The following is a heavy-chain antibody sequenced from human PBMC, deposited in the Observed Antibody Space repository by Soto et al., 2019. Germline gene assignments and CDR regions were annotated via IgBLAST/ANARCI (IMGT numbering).Heavy chain of an antibody. J-gene: IGHJ6*03. Sequence: ASVKVSCKASGYTFPSYYMHWLRQAPGQGLEWMGIINPSGGSTSYAQKFQGRVTMTRDTSTSTVYMELSSLRSEDTAVYYCARAGSGYQQTDYYYYYYMDVRGKGTTDTVSS. CDR3: ARAGSGYQQTDYYYYYYMDV. D-gene: IGHD3-10*01. CDR1: GYTFPSYY. CDR2: INPSGGST. V-gene: IGHV1-46*03.